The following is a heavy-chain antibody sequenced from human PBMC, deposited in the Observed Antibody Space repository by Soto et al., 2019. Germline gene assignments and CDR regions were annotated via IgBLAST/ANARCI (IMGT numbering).Heavy chain of an antibody. J-gene: IGHJ4*02. V-gene: IGHV3-11*01. CDR3: AGAHALTGELPFDY. Sequence: QVQLVESGGGLVKPGGSLRLSCAASGFTFSDYYMSWIRQAPGKGLEWVSYISSSGSTIYYADSVKGRFTISRDNAKXXXXXXXXXXRAEDTAVYYCAGAHALTGELPFDYWGQGTLVTVSS. CDR2: ISSSGSTI. CDR1: GFTFSDYY. D-gene: IGHD7-27*01.